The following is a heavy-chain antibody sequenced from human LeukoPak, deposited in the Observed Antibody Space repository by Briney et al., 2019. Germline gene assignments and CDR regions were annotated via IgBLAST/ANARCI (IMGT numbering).Heavy chain of an antibody. CDR1: GYTFTSYY. J-gene: IGHJ4*02. CDR3: ARVKVYYDSSGGTLDY. Sequence: ASVKVSCKASGYTFTSYYMHWVRLAPGQGLEWMGIINPSGGSTSYAQKFQGRVTMTRDTSTSTDYMELSSLRSEDTAVYYCARVKVYYDSSGGTLDYWGQGTLVTVSS. V-gene: IGHV1-46*01. CDR2: INPSGGST. D-gene: IGHD3-22*01.